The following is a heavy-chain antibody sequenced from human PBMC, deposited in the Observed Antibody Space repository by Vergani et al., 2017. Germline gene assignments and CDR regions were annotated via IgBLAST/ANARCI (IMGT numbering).Heavy chain of an antibody. D-gene: IGHD5-12*01. Sequence: QVQLQESGPGLVKPSETLSLTCAVSGYSISSGYYWGWIRQPPGKGLEWIANIYHSGSTYYSPSLKSRVTISVDTSKNQFSLRLTSVTAADTAVYYCARLAVATINYFDYWGQGTLVTVSS. V-gene: IGHV4-38-2*01. CDR3: ARLAVATINYFDY. CDR2: IYHSGST. J-gene: IGHJ4*02. CDR1: GYSISSGYY.